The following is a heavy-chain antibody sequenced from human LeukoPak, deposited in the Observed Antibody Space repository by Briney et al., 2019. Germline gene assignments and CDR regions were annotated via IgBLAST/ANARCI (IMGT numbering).Heavy chain of an antibody. CDR2: ISSDGSNT. CDR3: AYGSGREGYMDV. J-gene: IGHJ6*03. D-gene: IGHD3-10*01. V-gene: IGHV3-74*01. Sequence: PGGSLRLSCAASGFTFSCYWMHWVRQAPGKGLVWVSFISSDGSNTNYADSVKGRFTTSRDNAKNMLYLQMNSLRAEDTAVYYCAYGSGREGYMDVWGKGTTVTVSS. CDR1: GFTFSCYW.